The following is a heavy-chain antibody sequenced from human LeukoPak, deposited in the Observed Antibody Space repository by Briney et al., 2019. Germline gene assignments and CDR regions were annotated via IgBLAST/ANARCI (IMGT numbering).Heavy chain of an antibody. V-gene: IGHV4-39*01. CDR2: IYYSGST. Sequence: KPSETLSLTCTVSGGSISSSSYYWGWIRQPPGKGLEWIGSIYYSGSTYYNPSLKSRVTISVDTSKNQFSLELSSVTAADTAVYYCARRKYVTHTFCGGDCYSGWGQGTLVTVSS. CDR1: GGSISSSSYY. D-gene: IGHD2-21*02. J-gene: IGHJ4*02. CDR3: ARRKYVTHTFCGGDCYSG.